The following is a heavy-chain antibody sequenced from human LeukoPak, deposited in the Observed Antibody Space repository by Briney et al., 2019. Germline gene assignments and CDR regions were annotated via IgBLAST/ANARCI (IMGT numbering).Heavy chain of an antibody. J-gene: IGHJ4*02. CDR1: GGSFSGYY. CDR3: ASPGGRYFDWLLDSYYFDY. Sequence: PSETLSLTCAVYGGSFSGYYWSWIRQPPGKGLEWIGEINHSGSTNYNPSLKSRVTISVDTSKNQFSLKLSSVTAADTAVYYCASPGGRYFDWLLDSYYFDYWGQGTLVTVSS. CDR2: INHSGST. V-gene: IGHV4-34*01. D-gene: IGHD3-9*01.